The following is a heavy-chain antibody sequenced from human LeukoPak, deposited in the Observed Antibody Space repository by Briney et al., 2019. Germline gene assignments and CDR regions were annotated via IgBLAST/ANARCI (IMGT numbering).Heavy chain of an antibody. Sequence: KPSETLSLTCAVYGGSFSGYYWSWIRQPPGKGLEWIGEINHSGSTNYNPSLKSRVTISVDTSKNQFSLKLSSVTAADTAVYYCARGRSSSWYLYYYYMDVWGKGTTVTVSS. J-gene: IGHJ6*03. CDR2: INHSGST. CDR1: GGSFSGYY. V-gene: IGHV4-34*01. CDR3: ARGRSSSWYLYYYYMDV. D-gene: IGHD6-13*01.